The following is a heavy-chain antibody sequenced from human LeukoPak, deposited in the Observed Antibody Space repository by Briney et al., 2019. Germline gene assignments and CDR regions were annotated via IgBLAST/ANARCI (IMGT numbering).Heavy chain of an antibody. Sequence: SETLSLTCTVSGGSISSYYWSWIRQPPGKGLEWIGYIYYSGSTNYNPSLKSRVTISVDTSKNQFSLKLSSVTAADTAVYYCARLEAAHDAFDIWAKGQWSPSLQ. CDR2: IYYSGST. V-gene: IGHV4-59*08. J-gene: IGHJ3*02. D-gene: IGHD6-13*01. CDR3: ARLEAAHDAFDI. CDR1: GGSISSYY.